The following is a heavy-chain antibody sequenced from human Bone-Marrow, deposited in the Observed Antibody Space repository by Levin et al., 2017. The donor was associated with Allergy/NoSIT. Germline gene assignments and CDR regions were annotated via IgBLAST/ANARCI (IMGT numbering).Heavy chain of an antibody. CDR1: GYKFSAYY. V-gene: IGHV1-2*02. J-gene: IGHJ4*02. D-gene: IGHD3-10*01. CDR2: VNPNGDT. CDR3: ARDPAYGAGAFYRYFDY. Sequence: VASVKVSCKASGYKFSAYYIHWVRQVPGQGFEWMGWVNPNGDTDYAQKFKGRVTMTRDTSISTAYLEMSSLSSDDTAVYYCARDPAYGAGAFYRYFDYWGQGTLVTVSS.